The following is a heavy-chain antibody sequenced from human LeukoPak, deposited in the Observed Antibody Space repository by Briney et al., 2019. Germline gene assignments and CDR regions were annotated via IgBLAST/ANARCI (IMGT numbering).Heavy chain of an antibody. CDR1: GFTFSSYW. J-gene: IGHJ4*02. Sequence: RAGGSLRLSCAASGFTFSSYWMSWVRQAPGKGLEWVSAISGSGGSTYYADSVKGRFTISRDNSKNTLYLQMNSLRAEDTAVYYCAKGDRFTVTTFDYWGQGTLVTVSS. CDR2: ISGSGGST. D-gene: IGHD4-17*01. CDR3: AKGDRFTVTTFDY. V-gene: IGHV3-23*01.